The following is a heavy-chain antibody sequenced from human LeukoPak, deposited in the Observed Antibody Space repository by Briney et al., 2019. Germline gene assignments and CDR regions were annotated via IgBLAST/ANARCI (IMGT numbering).Heavy chain of an antibody. CDR3: ARGVGVSSSPGDY. Sequence: GGSLRLSCSASGFTVSNTYMSWVRQAPGKGLDWVSVIYSGDSKYYADSVKGRFTISRDNSKNTLYLQMNSLRAEDTAVYYCARGVGVSSSPGDYWGQGTLVTVSS. CDR1: GFTVSNTY. D-gene: IGHD2/OR15-2a*01. J-gene: IGHJ4*02. CDR2: IYSGDSK. V-gene: IGHV3-66*01.